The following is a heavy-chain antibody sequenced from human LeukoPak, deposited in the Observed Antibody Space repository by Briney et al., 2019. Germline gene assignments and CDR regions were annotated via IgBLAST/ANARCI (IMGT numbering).Heavy chain of an antibody. Sequence: SQTLSLTCTVSGGSISSGGYYWGWLRQPPGKGLEWIGSIYYSGSTYDNPSLKSRVTIYVDTSKNQFSLKLSSVTAADTAVYYCARPYYYDSSGLNWFDPWGQGTLVTVSS. CDR2: IYYSGST. CDR3: ARPYYYDSSGLNWFDP. V-gene: IGHV4-39*01. J-gene: IGHJ5*02. D-gene: IGHD3-22*01. CDR1: GGSISSGGYY.